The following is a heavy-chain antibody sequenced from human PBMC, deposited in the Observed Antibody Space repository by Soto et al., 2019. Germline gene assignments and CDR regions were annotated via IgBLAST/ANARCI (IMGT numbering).Heavy chain of an antibody. Sequence: EVQLVESGGGLVKPGGSLRLSCAASGFTFDNAWMTWVRQAPGKGLEWVGRIKSKTDGGTTDYASPVKGRFTISRDDLQNTRYLQMISLKTEDTAVYYCTQDLPWSYGALGYWGQGPLVTVSS. J-gene: IGHJ4*02. CDR3: TQDLPWSYGALGY. D-gene: IGHD1-26*01. CDR2: IKSKTDGGTT. CDR1: GFTFDNAW. V-gene: IGHV3-15*01.